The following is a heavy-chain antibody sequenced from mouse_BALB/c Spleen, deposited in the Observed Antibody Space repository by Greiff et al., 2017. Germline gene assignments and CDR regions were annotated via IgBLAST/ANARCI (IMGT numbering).Heavy chain of an antibody. V-gene: IGHV3-8*02. CDR3: ARYRGGYWYFDV. J-gene: IGHJ1*01. D-gene: IGHD1-1*02. CDR1: GDSITSGY. Sequence: EVKLLESGPSLVKPSQTLSLTCSVTGDSITSGYWNWIRKFPGNKLEYMGYISYSGSTYYNPSLKSRISITRDTSKNQYYLQLNSVTTEDTATYYCARYRGGYWYFDVWGAGTTVTVSS. CDR2: ISYSGST.